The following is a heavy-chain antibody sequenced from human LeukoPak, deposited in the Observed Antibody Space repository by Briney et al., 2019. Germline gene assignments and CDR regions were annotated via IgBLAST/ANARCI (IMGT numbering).Heavy chain of an antibody. D-gene: IGHD4-17*01. Sequence: GGSLRLSCAASGFTFSSYSMNWVRQAPGKGLEWVSSISSGSSYIYYADSVKGRFTISRDNAKDSLYLQMNSLRAEDTAVYYCARVSYGDYNHYYYYYMDVWGKGTTVTVSS. V-gene: IGHV3-21*01. CDR3: ARVSYGDYNHYYYYYMDV. J-gene: IGHJ6*03. CDR2: ISSGSSYI. CDR1: GFTFSSYS.